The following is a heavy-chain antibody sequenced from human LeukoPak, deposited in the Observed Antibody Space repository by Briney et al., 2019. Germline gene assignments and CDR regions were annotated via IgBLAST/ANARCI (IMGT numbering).Heavy chain of an antibody. CDR2: IIPIFGTA. Sequence: GASVKVSCKASGGTFSSYAISWVRQAPGQGLEWMGGIIPIFGTANYAQKFQGRVTITADESTSTAYMELSSLRSEDTAVYYCARDVGYTAMMPDYWGQGTLVTVSS. J-gene: IGHJ4*02. CDR3: ARDVGYTAMMPDY. V-gene: IGHV1-69*13. D-gene: IGHD5-18*01. CDR1: GGTFSSYA.